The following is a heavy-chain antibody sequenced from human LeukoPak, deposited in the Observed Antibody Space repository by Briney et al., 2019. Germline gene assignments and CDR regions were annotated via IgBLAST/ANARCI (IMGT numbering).Heavy chain of an antibody. V-gene: IGHV4-39*07. D-gene: IGHD3-22*01. CDR3: ASMGDYYDSSGYTILDAFDI. CDR2: INHSGST. Sequence: SETLSLTCTVSGGSISSSSYYWGWIRQPPGKGLEWIGEINHSGSTNYNPSLKSRVTISVDTSKNQFSLKLSSVTAADTAVYYCASMGDYYDSSGYTILDAFDIWGQGTMVTVSS. CDR1: GGSISSSSYY. J-gene: IGHJ3*02.